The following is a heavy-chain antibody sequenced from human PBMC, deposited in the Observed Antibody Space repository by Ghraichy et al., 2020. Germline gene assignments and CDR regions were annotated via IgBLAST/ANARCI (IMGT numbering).Heavy chain of an antibody. CDR2: IRSKSNYI. CDR1: GFTFSYYS. J-gene: IGHJ4*02. CDR3: ARERLYYYDVSGHYYFDC. V-gene: IGHV3-21*01. D-gene: IGHD3-22*01. Sequence: AGSLRLSCAASGFTFSYYSMHWVRQAPGKGLEWVSSIRSKSNYIYYVDSLKGRFTISSDNAKNSLYLQMNSLTAEDSAVYYCARERLYYYDVSGHYYFDCWGQGTLVTVSS.